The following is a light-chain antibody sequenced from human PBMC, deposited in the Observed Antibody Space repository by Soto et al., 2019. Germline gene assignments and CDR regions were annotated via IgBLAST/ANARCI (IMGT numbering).Light chain of an antibody. Sequence: QSALTQSSSVSAAAGQKVSISCSGSYSNIGSNFVSWYQHLPGSAPKLVIYDNSQRPSGIPDRFSGSKSGSSATRGITGLQTGDEADYYCGTWDSSLSVVVFGGGTKLTVL. J-gene: IGLJ2*01. CDR1: YSNIGSNF. CDR2: DNS. V-gene: IGLV1-51*01. CDR3: GTWDSSLSVVV.